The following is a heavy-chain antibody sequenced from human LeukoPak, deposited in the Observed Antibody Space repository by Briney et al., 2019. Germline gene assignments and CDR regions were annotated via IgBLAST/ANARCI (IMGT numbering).Heavy chain of an antibody. V-gene: IGHV1-69*13. D-gene: IGHD6-13*01. CDR1: GGTFSSYA. J-gene: IGHJ4*02. CDR3: ARADSSSWDFDY. Sequence: ASVKVSCKASGGTFSSYAISWVRQAPGQGLEWMGRIIPIFGTANYAQKFQGRVTITADESTSTAYMEQSSLRSEDTAVYYCARADSSSWDFDYWGQGTLVTVSS. CDR2: IIPIFGTA.